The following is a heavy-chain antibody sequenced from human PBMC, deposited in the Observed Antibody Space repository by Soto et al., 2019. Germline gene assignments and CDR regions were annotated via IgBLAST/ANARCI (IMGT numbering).Heavy chain of an antibody. Sequence: GGSLRLSCAASGFTVSGNYLSWVRRAPGKGLEWVSIIYRDGSTYYTDSVKGRFTISRDNSKNTLYLQMNSLRAEDTAVYYCARDDYPYYDDSSGYHFDYWGQGALVTVSS. J-gene: IGHJ4*02. V-gene: IGHV3-66*01. D-gene: IGHD3-22*01. CDR3: ARDDYPYYDDSSGYHFDY. CDR1: GFTVSGNY. CDR2: IYRDGST.